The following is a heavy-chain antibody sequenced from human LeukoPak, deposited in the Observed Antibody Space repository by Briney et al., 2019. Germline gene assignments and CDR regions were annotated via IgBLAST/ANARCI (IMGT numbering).Heavy chain of an antibody. Sequence: SETLSLTCTVSGGSISSYYWSWIRQPPGKGLEWIGYIYYSGTTYYNPSLKSRVTTSIDTSKKQFSLNLSAVTAADTAVYYCARHFRREVLIGSAFDIWGQGTMVTVSS. CDR2: IYYSGTT. D-gene: IGHD3-10*01. CDR3: ARHFRREVLIGSAFDI. J-gene: IGHJ3*02. CDR1: GGSISSYY. V-gene: IGHV4-59*04.